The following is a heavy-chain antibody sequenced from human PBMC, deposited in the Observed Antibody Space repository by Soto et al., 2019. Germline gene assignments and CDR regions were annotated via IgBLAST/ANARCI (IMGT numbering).Heavy chain of an antibody. V-gene: IGHV3-23*01. Sequence: GGSLRLSCEASGFTLRNYAMTWVRQAPGRGLEWVSLISANDVGTYYAESVKTRFTISTDQSRNTVYLQMDSLRADDTAIYYCAKAKNDYNWDNRPPFDYWGQGTLVTVSS. J-gene: IGHJ4*02. CDR2: ISANDVGT. CDR3: AKAKNDYNWDNRPPFDY. CDR1: GFTLRNYA. D-gene: IGHD1-20*01.